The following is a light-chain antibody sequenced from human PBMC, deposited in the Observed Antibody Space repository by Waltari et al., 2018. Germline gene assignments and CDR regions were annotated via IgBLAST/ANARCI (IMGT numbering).Light chain of an antibody. Sequence: DIVMTQSPDSLAVSLGARATINCKSSPNVLFSSNTKNYLAWSQQKPGQPPKLLIYWASTRESGVPDRFSGSGSGTDFTLTISSLQAEDVAVYYCQQYYSTPYTFGQGTKLEIK. J-gene: IGKJ2*01. V-gene: IGKV4-1*01. CDR3: QQYYSTPYT. CDR2: WAS. CDR1: PNVLFSSNTKNY.